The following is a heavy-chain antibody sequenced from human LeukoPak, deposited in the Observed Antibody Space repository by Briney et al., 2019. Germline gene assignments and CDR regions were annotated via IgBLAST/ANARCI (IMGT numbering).Heavy chain of an antibody. J-gene: IGHJ6*02. D-gene: IGHD6-13*01. Sequence: PSETLSLTCVIYGGSFSGYYWSWIRQPPGKGLEWIGEIHHSVTAKYNPSLKSRVTVSAETAKNHFSLRLSSVTAADTAVYYCPRGLVYSSTWYDVRENFYYGMDVWGPGTPVTVSS. CDR3: PRGLVYSSTWYDVRENFYYGMDV. CDR2: IHHSVTA. V-gene: IGHV4-34*01. CDR1: GGSFSGYY.